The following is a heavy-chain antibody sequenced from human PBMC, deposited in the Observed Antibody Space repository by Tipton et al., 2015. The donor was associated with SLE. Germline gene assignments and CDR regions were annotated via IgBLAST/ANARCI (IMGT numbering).Heavy chain of an antibody. CDR3: ARRARIAVAGLDY. CDR2: IYYSGST. Sequence: TLSLTCTVSGGSISSGGYYWSWIRQHPEKGLEWIGYIYYSGSTYYNPSLKSRLTISVDTSKNQFSLKLSSVTAADTAVYYCARRARIAVAGLDYWGQGTLVTVSS. J-gene: IGHJ4*02. V-gene: IGHV4-31*03. D-gene: IGHD6-19*01. CDR1: GGSISSGGYY.